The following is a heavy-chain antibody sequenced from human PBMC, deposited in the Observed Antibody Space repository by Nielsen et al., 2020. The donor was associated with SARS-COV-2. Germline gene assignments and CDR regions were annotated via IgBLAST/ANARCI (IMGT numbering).Heavy chain of an antibody. CDR3: AKDGVVRGDALDL. V-gene: IGHV3-23*01. CDR1: GFTFNIYC. D-gene: IGHD3-10*01. CDR2: ISASGGST. J-gene: IGHJ3*01. Sequence: GESLKISCIASGFTFNIYCMDWVRRTPGKGLQWVSGISASGGSTYYTDSVKGRFSISRDNSKNTLFLQMHSLSVEDTAVYDCAKDGVVRGDALDLWGQGTMVTVSS.